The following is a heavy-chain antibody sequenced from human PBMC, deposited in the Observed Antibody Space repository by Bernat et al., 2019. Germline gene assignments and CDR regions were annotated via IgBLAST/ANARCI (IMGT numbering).Heavy chain of an antibody. CDR1: GGTFSSYA. CDR2: IIPIFGTA. J-gene: IGHJ5*02. CDR3: ARDRDSSSWYGWFDP. D-gene: IGHD6-13*01. V-gene: IGHV1-69*01. Sequence: QVQLVQSGAEVKKPGSSVMVSCKASGGTFSSYAISWVRQAPGQGLEWMGGIIPIFGTANYAQKFQGRVTITADESTSTAYMELSSLRSEDTAVYYCARDRDSSSWYGWFDPWGQGTLVTVSS.